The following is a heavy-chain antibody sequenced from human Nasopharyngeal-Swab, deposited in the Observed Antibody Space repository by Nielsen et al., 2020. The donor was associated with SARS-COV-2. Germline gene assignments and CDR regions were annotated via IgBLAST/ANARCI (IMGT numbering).Heavy chain of an antibody. V-gene: IGHV3-33*01. CDR1: GLPFSSYG. J-gene: IGHJ4*02. CDR2: IWYDGSNK. CDR3: ARGVPAAAFDY. D-gene: IGHD2-2*01. Sequence: GRFLRLSYAAWGLPFSSYGMHWVRQAPGKGLEWVAVIWYDGSNKYYADSVKGRFTISRDNSKNTLYLQMNSLRAEDTAVYYCARGVPAAAFDYWGQGTLVTVSS.